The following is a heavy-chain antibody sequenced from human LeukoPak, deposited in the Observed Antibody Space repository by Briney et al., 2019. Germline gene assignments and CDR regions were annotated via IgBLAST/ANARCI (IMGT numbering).Heavy chain of an antibody. CDR3: AGGDRNGWYFDY. J-gene: IGHJ4*02. Sequence: GGSLRLSCAASGFIFDDHGMSWVRQAPGKGLEWVSGINWNGGSTGYADSVKGRFTISRDSAKNSLYLQMNSLRAEDTALYYCAGGDRNGWYFDYWGQGTLVTVSS. CDR1: GFIFDDHG. D-gene: IGHD6-19*01. CDR2: INWNGGST. V-gene: IGHV3-20*04.